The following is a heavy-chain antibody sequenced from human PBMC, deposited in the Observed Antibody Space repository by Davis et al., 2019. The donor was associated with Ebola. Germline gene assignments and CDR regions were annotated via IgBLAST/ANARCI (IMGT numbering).Heavy chain of an antibody. Sequence: SLKISCAASGFTFRDYYMSWIRQAPGKGLAWVSYISSSGSTIYYADPVKGRFTISRDNSKNTLYLQMNSLRAEDTAVYYCAKADSVVVIAIWGAFDYWGQGTLVTVSS. D-gene: IGHD2-21*01. V-gene: IGHV3-11*01. CDR2: ISSSGSTI. CDR3: AKADSVVVIAIWGAFDY. J-gene: IGHJ4*02. CDR1: GFTFRDYY.